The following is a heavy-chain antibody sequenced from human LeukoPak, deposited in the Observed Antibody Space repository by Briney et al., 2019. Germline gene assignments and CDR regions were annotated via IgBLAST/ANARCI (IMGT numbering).Heavy chain of an antibody. CDR2: IKQDGSET. Sequence: GGSLRLSCAASGFTFTTYWMSWVRQAPGKGLEWVANIKQDGSETYYLDSVKGRFTISRDNAKNSLYLQMNSLRAEDTAVYYCARDSSESYDIIDYCGQGTLVTVSS. D-gene: IGHD6-19*01. CDR3: ARDSSESYDIIDY. V-gene: IGHV3-7*01. CDR1: GFTFTTYW. J-gene: IGHJ4*02.